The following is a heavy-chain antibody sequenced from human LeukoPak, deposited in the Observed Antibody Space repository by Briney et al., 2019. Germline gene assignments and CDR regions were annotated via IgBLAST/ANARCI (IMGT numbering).Heavy chain of an antibody. Sequence: GGSLKISCEGSGYSFPNYWIDWVRQMPGKGLEWLGILYPGDSDTRYSPSFQGQVTISADKSISTAYLQWSSLKASDTAMYYCASRLREGFDSWGQGTLVTVSS. CDR2: LYPGDSDT. CDR3: ASRLREGFDS. V-gene: IGHV5-51*01. D-gene: IGHD5-12*01. CDR1: GYSFPNYW. J-gene: IGHJ4*02.